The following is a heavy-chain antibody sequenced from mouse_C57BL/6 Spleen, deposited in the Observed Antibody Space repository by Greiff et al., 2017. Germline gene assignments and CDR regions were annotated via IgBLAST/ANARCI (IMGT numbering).Heavy chain of an antibody. CDR2: IRNKANNHAT. Sequence: EVMLVESGGGLVQPGGSMKLSCAASGFTFSDAWMDWVRQSPEKGLEWVAEIRNKANNHATYYAESVKGRFTISRDDSKSSVYLQMDSLKAEDTGIYYCTRHYYGSSSYAMDYWGQGTSVTVSS. V-gene: IGHV6-6*01. CDR3: TRHYYGSSSYAMDY. J-gene: IGHJ4*01. D-gene: IGHD1-1*01. CDR1: GFTFSDAW.